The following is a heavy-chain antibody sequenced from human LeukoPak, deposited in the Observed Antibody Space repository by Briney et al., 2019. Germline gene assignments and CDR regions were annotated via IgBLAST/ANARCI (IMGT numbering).Heavy chain of an antibody. V-gene: IGHV3-11*01. J-gene: IGHJ4*01. CDR1: GLSFSDSY. CDR3: STGPRSLIY. CDR2: ISGSGHDI. Sequence: PGGSLRLSCVVSGLSFSDSYMTWIRQTPGMGLESLAYISGSGHDIYYADSVKGRFTISRDNAKNSLYLQMNSLRPEDTALYYCSTGPRSLIYWGHGTLVTVSS.